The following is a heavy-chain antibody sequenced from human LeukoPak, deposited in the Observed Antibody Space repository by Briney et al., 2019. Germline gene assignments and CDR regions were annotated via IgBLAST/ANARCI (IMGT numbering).Heavy chain of an antibody. CDR1: GGYITTYY. D-gene: IGHD6-19*01. CDR3: ATLNIESSSGWFFRY. V-gene: IGHV4-59*01. CDR2: AYYSGTN. Sequence: PSETLSLTCHVSGGYITTYYWSWIRQPPGKRLEWIGYAYYSGTNGYNPSLRSRLTMSADASRNQFSPTLSSVTAADTAIYYCATLNIESSSGWFFRYWGQGTLVSVSS. J-gene: IGHJ4*02.